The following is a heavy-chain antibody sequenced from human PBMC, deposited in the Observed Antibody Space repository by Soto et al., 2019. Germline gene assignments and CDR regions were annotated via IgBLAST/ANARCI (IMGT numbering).Heavy chain of an antibody. V-gene: IGHV4-31*03. Sequence: PSETLSLTCTVSGGSISSGGYYWSWIRQHPGKGLEWIGYIYYSGSTYYNPSLKSRVTISVDTSKNQFSLKLSSVTAADTAVYYCARDGGYSYGPPGPWGQGTLVTVSS. CDR3: ARDGGYSYGPPGP. J-gene: IGHJ5*02. D-gene: IGHD5-18*01. CDR2: IYYSGST. CDR1: GGSISSGGYY.